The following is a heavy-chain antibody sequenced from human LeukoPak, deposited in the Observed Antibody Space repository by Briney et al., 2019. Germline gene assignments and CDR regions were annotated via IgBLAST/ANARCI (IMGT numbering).Heavy chain of an antibody. J-gene: IGHJ6*02. Sequence: SETLSLTCAVYGGSFSGYYWSWIRQPPGKGLEWIGEINHSGSTNYSPSLKSRVTISVDTSKNQFSLKLSSVTAADTAVYYCARGYSSGWHYYYYGMDVWGQGTTVTVSS. CDR3: ARGYSSGWHYYYYGMDV. CDR2: INHSGST. CDR1: GGSFSGYY. V-gene: IGHV4-34*01. D-gene: IGHD6-19*01.